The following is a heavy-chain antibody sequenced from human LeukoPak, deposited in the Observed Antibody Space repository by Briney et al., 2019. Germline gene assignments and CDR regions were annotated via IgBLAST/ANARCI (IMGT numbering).Heavy chain of an antibody. J-gene: IGHJ4*02. D-gene: IGHD1-14*01. V-gene: IGHV3-23*01. Sequence: HPGGSLRLSCAATAFTFSSYPVSWVRQAPGKGLEWVSAISGSGGSTYYADSVKGRFTISRDNSKNTLYLQMNSLRAEDAAVYYCTGRSDYWGQGTLVTVSS. CDR1: AFTFSSYP. CDR3: TGRSDY. CDR2: ISGSGGST.